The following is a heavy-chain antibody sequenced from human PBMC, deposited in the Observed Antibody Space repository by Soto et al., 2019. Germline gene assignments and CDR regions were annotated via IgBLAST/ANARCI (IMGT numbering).Heavy chain of an antibody. V-gene: IGHV3-74*01. CDR1: GFTFSSYW. Sequence: EVQLVESGGGLVQPGGSLRLSCAASGFTFSSYWMHWVCQAPGKGLVWVSRINSDGSSTSYADSVKGRFTISRDNAKNTLYLQMNSLRAEDTAVYYCASEVRPSRYFDLWGRGTLVTVSS. CDR2: INSDGSST. CDR3: ASEVRPSRYFDL. J-gene: IGHJ2*01. D-gene: IGHD3-3*02.